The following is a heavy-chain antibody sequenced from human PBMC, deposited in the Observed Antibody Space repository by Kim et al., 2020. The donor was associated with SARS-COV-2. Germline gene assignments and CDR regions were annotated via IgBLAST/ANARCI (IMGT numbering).Heavy chain of an antibody. Sequence: SETLSLTCTVSGGSISSGGYYWSWIRQHPGKGLEWIGYIYYSGSTYYNPSLKSRVTISVDTSKNQFSLKLSSVTAADTAVYYCARTRITMIVVITHFDYWGQGTLVTVSS. V-gene: IGHV4-31*03. J-gene: IGHJ4*02. CDR1: GGSISSGGYY. D-gene: IGHD3-22*01. CDR3: ARTRITMIVVITHFDY. CDR2: IYYSGST.